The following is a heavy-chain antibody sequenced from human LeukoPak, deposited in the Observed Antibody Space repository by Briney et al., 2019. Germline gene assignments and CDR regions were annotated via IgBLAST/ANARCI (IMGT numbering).Heavy chain of an antibody. D-gene: IGHD2-2*01. CDR2: ISGSGGST. CDR3: AKDNGEVFNVVVVPAAIGWDY. CDR1: GGSISSSSYY. J-gene: IGHJ4*02. Sequence: TSETLSLTCTVSGGSISSSSYYWGWIRQAPGKGLEWVSAISGSGGSTYYADSVKGRFTISRDNSKNTLYLQMNSLRAEDTAVYYCAKDNGEVFNVVVVPAAIGWDYWGQGTLVTVSS. V-gene: IGHV3-23*01.